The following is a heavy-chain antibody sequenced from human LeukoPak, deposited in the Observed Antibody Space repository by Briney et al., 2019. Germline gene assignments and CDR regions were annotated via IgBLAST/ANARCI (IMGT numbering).Heavy chain of an antibody. D-gene: IGHD6-19*01. V-gene: IGHV3-7*01. CDR1: GFTFSNYW. J-gene: IGHJ4*02. Sequence: GGSLRLSCAASGFTFSNYWMSWVRQAPGKGLEWVANIKQDGSGKYYVDSVKGRFTISRDNAKNSPYLQMNRLRAEDTAVYYCARLSTAVAAGDYWGQGTLVTVSS. CDR3: ARLSTAVAAGDY. CDR2: IKQDGSGK.